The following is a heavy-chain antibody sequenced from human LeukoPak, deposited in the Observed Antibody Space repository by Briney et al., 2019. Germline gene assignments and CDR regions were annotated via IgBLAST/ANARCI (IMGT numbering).Heavy chain of an antibody. CDR2: IYYSGST. V-gene: IGHV4-59*01. J-gene: IGHJ4*02. D-gene: IGHD5-12*01. Sequence: PSETLSLTCTVSGGSISSYYWSWIRQPPGKGPEWIGYIYYSGSTNYNPSLKSRVTISVDTSKNQFSLKLSSVTAADTAVYHCARDVVGMGGYGAYVGLPLDYWDQGILVTVSS. CDR1: GGSISSYY. CDR3: ARDVVGMGGYGAYVGLPLDY.